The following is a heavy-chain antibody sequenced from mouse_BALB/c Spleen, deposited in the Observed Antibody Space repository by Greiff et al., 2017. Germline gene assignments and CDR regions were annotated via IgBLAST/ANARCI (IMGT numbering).Heavy chain of an antibody. J-gene: IGHJ4*01. V-gene: IGHV5-17*02. CDR2: ISSGSSTI. CDR1: GFTFSSFG. CDR3: ARWGTTMDY. Sequence: EVQLQQSGGGLVQPGGSRKLSCAASGFTFSSFGMHWVRQAPEKGLEWVAYISSGSSTIYYADTVKGRFTISRDNPKNTLFLQMTSLRSEDTAMYYCARWGTTMDYWGQGTSVTVSS. D-gene: IGHD3-3*01.